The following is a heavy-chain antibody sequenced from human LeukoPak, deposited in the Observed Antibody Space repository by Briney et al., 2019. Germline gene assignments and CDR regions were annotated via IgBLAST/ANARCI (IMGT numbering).Heavy chain of an antibody. CDR1: GYSFIGQY. CDR3: ARGYCGIDI. CDR2: TNPKTGDT. Sequence: GSGVTVSCKASGYSFIGQYLYWARQTPAQGLEWMGWTNPKTGDTGSEQNFQGRVTMTRDTSVSTVYMELSTLTSDDTAVYYCARGYCGIDIWGQGTTVTVSS. J-gene: IGHJ6*02. V-gene: IGHV1-2*02.